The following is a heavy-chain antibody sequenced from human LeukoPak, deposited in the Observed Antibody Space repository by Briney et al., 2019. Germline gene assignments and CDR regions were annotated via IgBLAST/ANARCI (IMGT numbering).Heavy chain of an antibody. CDR3: ARVGGARFDY. D-gene: IGHD3-16*01. CDR2: IYYSGST. CDR1: GGSISSSSYY. Sequence: SETLSLTCTVSGGSISSSSYYWGWIRQPPGKGLEWIGSIYYSGSTYYNPSLKSRVTISVDTSKNQFSLKLSSVTAADTAVYYCARVGGARFDYWGQGTLVTVSS. V-gene: IGHV4-39*07. J-gene: IGHJ4*02.